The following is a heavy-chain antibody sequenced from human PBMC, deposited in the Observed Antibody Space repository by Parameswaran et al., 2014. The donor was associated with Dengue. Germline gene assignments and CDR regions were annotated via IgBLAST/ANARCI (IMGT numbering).Heavy chain of an antibody. V-gene: IGHV3-48*03. J-gene: IGHJ6*02. D-gene: IGHD2-15*01. Sequence: VRQAPGKGLEWVSYISTTSQIIYYADSVKGRFTISRDNAKNSLFLQMNSLRAEDTALYYCAVVVPASIHYSGMDVWGQGTTVTVSS. CDR3: AVVVPASIHYSGMDV. CDR2: ISTTSQII.